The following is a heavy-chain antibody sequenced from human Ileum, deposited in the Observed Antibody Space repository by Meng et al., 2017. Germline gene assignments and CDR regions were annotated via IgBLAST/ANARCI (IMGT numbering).Heavy chain of an antibody. V-gene: IGHV2-5*01. CDR2: IYWNDDK. CDR1: GFSLSTSGVG. Sequence: NWGSAGFSLSTSGVGVGWIRQPPGKALEWLALIYWNDDKRYSPSLKSRLTITKDTSKNQVVLTMTNMDPVDTATYYCAHRRVKHSSSWYDIWFDPWGQGTLVTVSS. J-gene: IGHJ5*02. CDR3: AHRRVKHSSSWYDIWFDP. D-gene: IGHD6-13*01.